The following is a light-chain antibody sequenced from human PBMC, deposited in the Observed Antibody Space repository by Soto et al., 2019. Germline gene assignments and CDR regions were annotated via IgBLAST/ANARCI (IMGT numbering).Light chain of an antibody. V-gene: IGLV2-11*01. Sequence: QSALTQPRSVSGSPGQSVSISCTGTSGDVVSYIHVSWYQQHPGRAPKLMIYDVDERPSGVPDRFSGSKSGNTASLTISGLQAEDEADYDSCSYAGSYPSPWVFGTGTKVTVL. CDR2: DVD. J-gene: IGLJ1*01. CDR1: SGDVVSYIH. CDR3: CSYAGSYPSPWV.